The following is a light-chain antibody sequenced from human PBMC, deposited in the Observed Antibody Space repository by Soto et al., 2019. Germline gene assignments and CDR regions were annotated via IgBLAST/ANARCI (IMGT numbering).Light chain of an antibody. J-gene: IGLJ1*01. CDR1: NIGIYS. V-gene: IGLV3-21*02. CDR2: DGS. Sequence: SYELTQSPSVSVAPGQTARITCGGNNIGIYSVHWYQQRPGQAPVLVVYDGSDRPSGIPERFSGSNSGNTATLTIGRVEAADEADYYCQVWDNNGGHNYVFGPGTKVTAL. CDR3: QVWDNNGGHNYV.